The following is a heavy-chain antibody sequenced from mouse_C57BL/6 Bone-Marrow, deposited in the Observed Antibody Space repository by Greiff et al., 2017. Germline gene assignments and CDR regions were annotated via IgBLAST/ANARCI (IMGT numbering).Heavy chain of an antibody. CDR3: ARWEGYDDDGYFDY. D-gene: IGHD2-4*01. CDR2: IYPRSGNT. J-gene: IGHJ2*01. CDR1: GYTFTSYG. Sequence: LVESGAELARPGASVKLSCKASGYTFTSYGISWVKQRTGQGLEWIGEIYPRSGNTYYNEKFKGKATLTADKSSSTAYMELRSLTSEDSAVYFCARWEGYDDDGYFDYWGQGTTLTVSS. V-gene: IGHV1-81*01.